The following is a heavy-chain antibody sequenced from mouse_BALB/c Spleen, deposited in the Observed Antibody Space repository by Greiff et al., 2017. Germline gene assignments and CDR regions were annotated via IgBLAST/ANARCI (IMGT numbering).Heavy chain of an antibody. CDR2: ISNGGGST. D-gene: IGHD2-4*01. Sequence: EVKLVESGGGLVQPGGSLKLSCAASGFTFSSYTMSWVRQTPEKRLEWVAYISNGGGSTYYPDTVKGRFTISRDNAKNTLYLQMSSLRSEDTAMYYCARDYDYENYAMDYWGQGTSVTVSS. CDR3: ARDYDYENYAMDY. V-gene: IGHV5-12-2*01. J-gene: IGHJ4*01. CDR1: GFTFSSYT.